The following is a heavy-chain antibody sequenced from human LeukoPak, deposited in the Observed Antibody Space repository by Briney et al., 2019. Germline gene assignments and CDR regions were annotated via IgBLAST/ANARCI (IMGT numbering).Heavy chain of an antibody. Sequence: ASVKVSCKASGDTFSTYGITWVGQAPGQAREWLGGIIPSFDKAYYGQKLHGRLTIPADQATSPVNMELSSLTSDDTAVYYCARAPGVVGLSLIMNYMDLWGKGTTVIVSS. J-gene: IGHJ6*03. CDR3: ARAPGVVGLSLIMNYMDL. CDR2: IIPSFDKA. V-gene: IGHV1-69*13. D-gene: IGHD1-26*01. CDR1: GDTFSTYG.